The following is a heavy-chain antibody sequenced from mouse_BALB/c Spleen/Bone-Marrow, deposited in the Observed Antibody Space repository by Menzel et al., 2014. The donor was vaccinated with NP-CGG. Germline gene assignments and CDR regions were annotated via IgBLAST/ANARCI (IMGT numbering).Heavy chain of an antibody. Sequence: QVQLKQSGAEQVRPGTSVKVSCKAAGYAFTYYLIDWIKQRPGQRPGQGLEWIGVINPGTGGTSYNEKFKGRATLTADNSSSTAYMQLSSLTSDDSAVYFCARRPWFAYWGQGTLVTVSA. J-gene: IGHJ3*01. CDR3: ARRPWFAY. V-gene: IGHV1-54*01. CDR2: INPGTGGT. CDR1: GYAFTYYL.